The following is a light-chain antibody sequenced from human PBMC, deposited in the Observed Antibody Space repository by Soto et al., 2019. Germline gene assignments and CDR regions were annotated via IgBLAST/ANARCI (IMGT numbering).Light chain of an antibody. J-gene: IGLJ1*01. V-gene: IGLV2-14*03. CDR2: DVS. Sequence: QSVLTQPASVSGSPGQSIAISCIGSSSDVGGYDYVSWYQHHPGKAPKLMIHDVSNRPSGVSNRFSGSKSGNTASLTISGLQAEDEADYYCSSYTSSSTPYVFGTGTKVTVL. CDR3: SSYTSSSTPYV. CDR1: SSDVGGYDY.